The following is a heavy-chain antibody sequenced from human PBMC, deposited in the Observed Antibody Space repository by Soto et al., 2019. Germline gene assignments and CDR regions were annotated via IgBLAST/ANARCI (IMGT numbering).Heavy chain of an antibody. CDR2: IKSKTDCGTT. Sequence: EVQLVESGGGLVKPGGSLRLSCAASGFTFSNAWMSWVSQAPGKGLEWVGRIKSKTDCGTTDYAAPVKGRFTISRDDSKYKAYLQMNSLKSEDTAVYYCTKEGYIYCYYYYYCMDVCGQGTTVTVSS. J-gene: IGHJ6*02. V-gene: IGHV3-15*01. CDR3: TKEGYIYCYYYYYCMDV. CDR1: GFTFSNAW. D-gene: IGHD5-18*01.